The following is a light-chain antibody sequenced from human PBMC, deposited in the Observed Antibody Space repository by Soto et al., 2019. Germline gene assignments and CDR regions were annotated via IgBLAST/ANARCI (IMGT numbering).Light chain of an antibody. CDR2: GAS. Sequence: EIVLTQSPGTLSLSPGERATLSCRASQSVSSSYLAWYQQKPGQAPSLLIYGASRRATGIPDRFSGSGSGTDFTLTISRLEPEDFAVYFCHQYGTFPITFGQGTRLEIK. J-gene: IGKJ5*01. V-gene: IGKV3-20*01. CDR3: HQYGTFPIT. CDR1: QSVSSSY.